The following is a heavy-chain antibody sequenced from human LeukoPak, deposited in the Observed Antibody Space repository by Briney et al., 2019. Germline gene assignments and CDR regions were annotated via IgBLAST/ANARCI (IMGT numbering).Heavy chain of an antibody. Sequence: PSETLSLTCTVSGGSISSSSYYWGWIRQPPGKGLEWIGSIYYSGSTYYNPSLKSRVTISVDTSKNQFSLKLSSVTAADTAVYYCARLGCSSTSCPYYYYYYYMDVWGKGTTVTVSS. CDR3: ARLGCSSTSCPYYYYYYYMDV. J-gene: IGHJ6*03. CDR1: GGSISSSSYY. CDR2: IYYSGST. D-gene: IGHD2-2*01. V-gene: IGHV4-39*01.